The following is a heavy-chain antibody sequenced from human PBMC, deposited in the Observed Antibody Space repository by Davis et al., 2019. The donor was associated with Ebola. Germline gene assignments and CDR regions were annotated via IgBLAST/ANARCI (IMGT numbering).Heavy chain of an antibody. D-gene: IGHD6-6*01. J-gene: IGHJ6*02. CDR2: INHSGST. CDR1: GGSFSGYY. V-gene: IGHV4-34*01. CDR3: ARGEDEYSSSMGV. Sequence: MLSETLSLTCAVYGGSFSGYYWSWIRQPPGKGLEWIGEINHSGSTNYNPSLKSRVTISVDTSKNQFSLKLSSVTAADTAVYYCARGEDEYSSSMGVWGQGTTVTVSS.